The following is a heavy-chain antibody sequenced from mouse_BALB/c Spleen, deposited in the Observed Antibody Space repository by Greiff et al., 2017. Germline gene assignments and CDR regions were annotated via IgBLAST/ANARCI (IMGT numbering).Heavy chain of an antibody. CDR3: ASSGTLYAMDH. D-gene: IGHD4-1*01. V-gene: IGHV5-17*02. J-gene: IGHJ4*01. CDR1: GFTFSSFG. Sequence: EVQGVESGGGLVQPGGSRKLSCAASGFTFSSFGMHWVRQAPEKGLEWVAYISSGSSTIYYADTVKGRFTISRDNPKNTLFLQMTSLRSEDTAMYYCASSGTLYAMDHWGQGTSVTVSS. CDR2: ISSGSSTI.